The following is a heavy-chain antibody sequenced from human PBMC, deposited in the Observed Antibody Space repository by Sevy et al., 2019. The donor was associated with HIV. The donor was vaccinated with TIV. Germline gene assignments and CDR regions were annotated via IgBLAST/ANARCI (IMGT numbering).Heavy chain of an antibody. Sequence: GGSLRLSCAASGFTFSSYAMHWVRQAPGKGLEWVAVISYDGSNKYYADSVKGRFTISRDNSKNTLYLQMNSLRAEDTAVYYCARDSGDYGDYEALDYWGHGTLVTVSS. V-gene: IGHV3-30-3*01. CDR3: ARDSGDYGDYEALDY. J-gene: IGHJ4*01. CDR1: GFTFSSYA. CDR2: ISYDGSNK. D-gene: IGHD4-17*01.